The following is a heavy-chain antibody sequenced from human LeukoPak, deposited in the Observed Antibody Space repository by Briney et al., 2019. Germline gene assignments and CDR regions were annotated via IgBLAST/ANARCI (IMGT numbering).Heavy chain of an antibody. J-gene: IGHJ4*02. CDR2: ISWNSGSI. D-gene: IGHD6-13*01. CDR3: ARDARYSSNWHWSFDY. CDR1: GFTFDDYA. V-gene: IGHV3-9*01. Sequence: GGSLRLSCAASGFTFDDYAMHWVRQAPGKGLEWVSGISWNSGSIGYADSVKGRFTISRDNAKNSLYLQMNSLRAEDTAVYYCARDARYSSNWHWSFDYWGQGTLVTVSS.